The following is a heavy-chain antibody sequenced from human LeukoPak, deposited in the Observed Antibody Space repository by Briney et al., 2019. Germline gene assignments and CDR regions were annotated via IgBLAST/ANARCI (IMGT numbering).Heavy chain of an antibody. D-gene: IGHD3-10*01. CDR1: GGSFSGYY. Sequence: AETLSLTCAGYGGSFSGYYWSWIRQPPGKGLEWIGEINHSGSTNYNPSLKSGVTISVDTSKNQFSLKLSSVTAEDTAVYYCARRAPQYYYGSGSYYPKKSPSAFDIWGQGTMVTVSS. J-gene: IGHJ3*02. CDR2: INHSGST. V-gene: IGHV4-34*01. CDR3: ARRAPQYYYGSGSYYPKKSPSAFDI.